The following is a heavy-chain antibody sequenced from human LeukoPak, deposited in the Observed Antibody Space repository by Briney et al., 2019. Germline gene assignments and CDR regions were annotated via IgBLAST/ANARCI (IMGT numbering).Heavy chain of an antibody. J-gene: IGHJ6*03. D-gene: IGHD1-26*01. V-gene: IGHV3-53*01. Sequence: PGGSLRLSCAASGFTVSSNYMSWVRQAPGKGLEWVSVIYSGGSTYYADSVKGRFTISRDNSKNTLYLQMNSLRAEDTAVYYCARGKWELLLYCYYYMDVWGKGTTVTVSS. CDR1: GFTVSSNY. CDR3: ARGKWELLLYCYYYMDV. CDR2: IYSGGST.